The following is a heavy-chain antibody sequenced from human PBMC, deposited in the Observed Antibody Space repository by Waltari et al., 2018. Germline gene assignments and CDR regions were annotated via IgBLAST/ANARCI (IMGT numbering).Heavy chain of an antibody. Sequence: QVQLVQSGAEVKKPGASVKVSCKASGYTFTGYYMHWVRQAPGQGLEWMGWINPNSGGTNYAQKFQGRVTMTRDTSISTAYMELSRLRSDDTAVYYCARGPALDTICGVVIMGGWYFDLWGRGTLVTVSS. V-gene: IGHV1-2*02. CDR1: GYTFTGYY. CDR3: ARGPALDTICGVVIMGGWYFDL. CDR2: INPNSGGT. D-gene: IGHD3-3*01. J-gene: IGHJ2*01.